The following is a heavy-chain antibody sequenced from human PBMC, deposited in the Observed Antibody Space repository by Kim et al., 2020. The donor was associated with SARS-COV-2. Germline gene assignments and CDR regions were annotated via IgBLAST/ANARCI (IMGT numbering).Heavy chain of an antibody. Sequence: TNSSPSFQGHVTISADKSISTAYLQWSSLKASDTAMYYCARLGFGEPSDYWGQGTLVTVSS. V-gene: IGHV5-10-1*01. D-gene: IGHD3-10*01. J-gene: IGHJ4*02. CDR3: ARLGFGEPSDY. CDR2: T.